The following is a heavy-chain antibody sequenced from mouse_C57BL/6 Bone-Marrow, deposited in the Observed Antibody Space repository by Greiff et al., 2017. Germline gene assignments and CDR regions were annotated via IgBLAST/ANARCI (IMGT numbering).Heavy chain of an antibody. CDR3: ARFYYSNLYYAMDY. CDR1: GFTFSSYG. D-gene: IGHD2-5*01. CDR2: ISSGGSYT. Sequence: EVKLLESGGDLVKPGGSLKLSCAASGFTFSSYGMSWVRQTPDKRLEWVATISSGGSYTYYPDSVKGRFTISRDNAKNTLYLQMSSLKSEDTAMYYCARFYYSNLYYAMDYWGQGTSVTVSS. J-gene: IGHJ4*01. V-gene: IGHV5-6*01.